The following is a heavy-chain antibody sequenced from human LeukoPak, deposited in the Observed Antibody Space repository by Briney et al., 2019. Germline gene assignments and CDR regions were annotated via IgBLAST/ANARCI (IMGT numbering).Heavy chain of an antibody. J-gene: IGHJ6*03. D-gene: IGHD1-26*01. CDR3: ARVPRSRRRWELPASHYYYSYYMDV. V-gene: IGHV1-18*01. CDR2: ISTDSGKT. CDR1: GYTFDTYG. Sequence: WASVKVSCKASGYTFDTYGVSWVRQAPGQGLEWMGLISTDSGKTNYAQKFQGRVSMTTDTSTSTAFLDLRSLRSDDTAVYYCARVPRSRRRWELPASHYYYSYYMDVWGKGTTVTVSS.